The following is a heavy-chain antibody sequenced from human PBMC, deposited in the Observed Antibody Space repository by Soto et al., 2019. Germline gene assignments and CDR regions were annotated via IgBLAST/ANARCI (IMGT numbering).Heavy chain of an antibody. CDR2: ISGSGDST. J-gene: IGHJ3*01. V-gene: IGHV3-23*01. CDR3: ARELGYCSGGSCYMDGAFDF. CDR1: GSTFSSYA. Sequence: EVQLWESGGGLVQPGGSLRLSCAASGSTFSSYAMSWVRQAPGKGLEWVSVISGSGDSTYYADSVKGRFTISRDNSKNTLYEQMNSLRAEDTAVYYCARELGYCSGGSCYMDGAFDFWGQGTMVTVSS. D-gene: IGHD2-15*01.